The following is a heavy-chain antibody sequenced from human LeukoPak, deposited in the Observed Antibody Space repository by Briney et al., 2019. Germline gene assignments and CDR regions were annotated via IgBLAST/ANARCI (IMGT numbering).Heavy chain of an antibody. D-gene: IGHD1-7*01. CDR1: GFSFSTYG. CDR2: IRSDGSNK. CDR3: AKELTGTTLY. V-gene: IGHV3-30*02. Sequence: PGGSLRLSCAASGFSFSTYGMHWVRQAPGKGLEWVAFIRSDGSNKYYADSVKGRFIISRDNSKNTLYLQMNSLRAEDTAVYYCAKELTGTTLYWGQGTLVTVSS. J-gene: IGHJ4*02.